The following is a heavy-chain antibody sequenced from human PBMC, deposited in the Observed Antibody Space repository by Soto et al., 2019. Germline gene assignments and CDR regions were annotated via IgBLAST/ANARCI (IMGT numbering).Heavy chain of an antibody. CDR3: AKPRRSERDGYNPYYGMDV. CDR2: ISGSGGST. CDR1: GFTFSSYA. Sequence: PGGSLRLSCAASGFTFSSYAMSWVRQAPGKGLEWVSAISGSGGSTYYADSVKGRFTISRDNSKNTLYLQMNSLRAEDTAVYYCAKPRRSERDGYNPYYGMDVWGQGTTVTVSS. J-gene: IGHJ6*02. D-gene: IGHD5-12*01. V-gene: IGHV3-23*01.